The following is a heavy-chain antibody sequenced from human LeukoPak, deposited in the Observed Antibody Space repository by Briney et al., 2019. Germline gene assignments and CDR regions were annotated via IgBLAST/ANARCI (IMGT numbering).Heavy chain of an antibody. D-gene: IGHD4-17*01. Sequence: GGSLRLSCAASGFTFSSYSMNWVRQAPGKGLEWVSSISSSSSYIYYADSVKGRFTISRDNSKNTLYLQMNSLRAEDTAVYYCAKDRPPTTPFDYWGQGTLVTVSS. CDR2: ISSSSSYI. V-gene: IGHV3-21*04. CDR1: GFTFSSYS. CDR3: AKDRPPTTPFDY. J-gene: IGHJ4*02.